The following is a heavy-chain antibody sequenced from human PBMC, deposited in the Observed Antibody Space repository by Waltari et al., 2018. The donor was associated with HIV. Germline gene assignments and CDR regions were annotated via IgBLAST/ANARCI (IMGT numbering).Heavy chain of an antibody. V-gene: IGHV1-8*01. D-gene: IGHD3-22*01. Sequence: QVQLVQSGSEVRKPGASVKVSCKASGYTFPSYEINWVRQATGQVLEWMGRMNTKSGNTGYAQKFQGRVTMTRNTSISTVYMELRSLRSEDTAKYYCARGFNYYDSSGYRCDPWGQGTLVTVSS. J-gene: IGHJ5*02. CDR3: ARGFNYYDSSGYRCDP. CDR2: MNTKSGNT. CDR1: GYTFPSYE.